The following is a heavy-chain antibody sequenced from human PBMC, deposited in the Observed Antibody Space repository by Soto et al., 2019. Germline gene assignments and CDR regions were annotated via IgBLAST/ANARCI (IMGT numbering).Heavy chain of an antibody. D-gene: IGHD2-21*01. V-gene: IGHV4-31*03. CDR3: ARLRVDSGGYHFDI. CDR2: INYSGST. CDR1: GGSIGSGGYY. J-gene: IGHJ4*02. Sequence: SETLSLTCTVSGGSIGSGGYYWSWIRQHPGKGLEWIGYINYSGSTYYNPSLKSRVTISVDTSKNQFYLKLSSVTAADTATYYCARLRVDSGGYHFDIWGQGTLVTVSS.